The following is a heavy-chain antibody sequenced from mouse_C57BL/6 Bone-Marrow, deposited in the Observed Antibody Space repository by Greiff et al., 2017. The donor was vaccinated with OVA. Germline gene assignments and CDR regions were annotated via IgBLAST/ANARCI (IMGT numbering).Heavy chain of an antibody. Sequence: QVQLQQPGAELVKPGASVKVSCKASGYTFTSYWMHWVKQRPGQGLEWIGRIHPSDSDTNYNQKFKGKATLTVDKSSSTAYMQLSSLTSEDSAVDYWAREKEFYGGSEDYWGQGTTLTVSS. J-gene: IGHJ2*01. V-gene: IGHV1-74*01. CDR2: IHPSDSDT. CDR3: AREKEFYGGSEDY. D-gene: IGHD1-1*01. CDR1: GYTFTSYW.